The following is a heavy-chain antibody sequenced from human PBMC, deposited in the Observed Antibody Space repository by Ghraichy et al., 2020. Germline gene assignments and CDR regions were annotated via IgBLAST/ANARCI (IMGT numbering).Heavy chain of an antibody. Sequence: GGSLRLSCVASGFSFSDAWMSWVRQAPGKGLEWVGRIKSKTNGGTIDYAAPVKGRFTISRDDPQNTLYLQMNSLKTEDTGVYYCTQGVWFDPWGQGTLVTVSS. CDR1: GFSFSDAW. V-gene: IGHV3-15*01. J-gene: IGHJ5*02. CDR3: TQGVWFDP. CDR2: IKSKTNGGTI.